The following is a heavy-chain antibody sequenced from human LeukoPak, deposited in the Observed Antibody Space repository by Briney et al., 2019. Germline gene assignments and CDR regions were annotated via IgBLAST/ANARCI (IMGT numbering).Heavy chain of an antibody. Sequence: PGGSLRLSCAASGFTFSSYSMNWVRQAPGKGLEWVSSISSSSSYIYYADSVKGRFTISRDNAKNSLYLQMNSLRAEDTAVYYCARDRGEQQLSTDVFDIWGQGTMVTVSS. CDR2: ISSSSSYI. D-gene: IGHD6-13*01. J-gene: IGHJ3*02. V-gene: IGHV3-21*01. CDR1: GFTFSSYS. CDR3: ARDRGEQQLSTDVFDI.